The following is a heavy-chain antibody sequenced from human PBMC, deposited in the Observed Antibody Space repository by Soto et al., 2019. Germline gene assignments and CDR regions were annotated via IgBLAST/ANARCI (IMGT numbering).Heavy chain of an antibody. CDR1: GGTFSSYA. CDR3: ARMTTLTPEAYFDY. Sequence: QVQLVQSGAEVKKPGSSVKVSCKASGGTFSSYAISWVRQAPGQGLEWMGGIIPIFGTANYAQKFQGRVTITEDKSTSTAYMELSSLRSEETAVYYCARMTTLTPEAYFDYWGQGTLVTVSS. D-gene: IGHD4-17*01. CDR2: IIPIFGTA. J-gene: IGHJ4*02. V-gene: IGHV1-69*06.